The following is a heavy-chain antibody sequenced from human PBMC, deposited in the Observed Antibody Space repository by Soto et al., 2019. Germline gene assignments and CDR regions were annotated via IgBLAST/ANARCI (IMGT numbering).Heavy chain of an antibody. V-gene: IGHV3-53*02. Sequence: EVQLVETGGGLIQPGGSLRLSCAASGLSVGSNYMNWVRQAPGKGLEWVSILYSGGSTYYADSVKGRFSISRDNSRNTLYRQMNSLRAEDTALYSCARSATADDALDIWGQGTTVIVSS. J-gene: IGHJ3*02. CDR3: ARSATADDALDI. CDR2: LYSGGST. D-gene: IGHD5-18*01. CDR1: GLSVGSNY.